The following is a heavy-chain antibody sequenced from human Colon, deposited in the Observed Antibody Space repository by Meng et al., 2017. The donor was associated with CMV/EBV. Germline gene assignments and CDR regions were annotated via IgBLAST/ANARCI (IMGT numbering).Heavy chain of an antibody. V-gene: IGHV3-21*04. J-gene: IGHJ4*02. CDR3: AKRYTNNWYYFDY. Sequence: GGSLRLSCAASGFTFSSYSMNWVRQAPGKGLEWVSSISSSSSYIYYADTVKGRFTISRDNAKNSLYLQMNSLRAEDTAIYYCAKRYTNNWYYFDYWGQGTLVTVSS. CDR2: ISSSSSYI. CDR1: GFTFSSYS. D-gene: IGHD6-13*01.